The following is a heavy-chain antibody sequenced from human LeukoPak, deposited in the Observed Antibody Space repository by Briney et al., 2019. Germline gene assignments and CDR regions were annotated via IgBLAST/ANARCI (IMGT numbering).Heavy chain of an antibody. V-gene: IGHV1-18*01. J-gene: IGHJ4*02. CDR3: ARDCSGGSCSSW. Sequence: ASVKVSCKASGYTFTTYGISWVRQAPGQGLEWMGRISAYDGTTNYAQRFQGRVTMTTDASTSTTYMELRSLRSDDTAVYYCARDCSGGSCSSWWGQGTLVTVSS. D-gene: IGHD2-15*01. CDR2: ISAYDGTT. CDR1: GYTFTTYG.